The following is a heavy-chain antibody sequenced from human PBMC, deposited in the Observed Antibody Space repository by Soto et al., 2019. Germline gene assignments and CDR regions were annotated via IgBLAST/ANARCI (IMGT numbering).Heavy chain of an antibody. D-gene: IGHD2-2*02. CDR3: ERPSIVVVTAAILDYFGMAV. J-gene: IGHJ6*02. Sequence: SEPMPSTCTFSGDSISSSSYYWGCIRQPPGKGLEWIGSIYYSGSTYNNPSLKSRVTISVDTSKNQFSPKLSSVTAADTAVDYCERPSIVVVTAAILDYFGMAVCGQVTTVSV. CDR2: IYYSGST. CDR1: GDSISSSSYY. V-gene: IGHV4-39*01.